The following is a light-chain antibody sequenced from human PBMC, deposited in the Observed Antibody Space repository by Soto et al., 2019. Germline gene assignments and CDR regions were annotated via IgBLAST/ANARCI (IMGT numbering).Light chain of an antibody. CDR2: EVS. CDR1: QGLVYKDGHTY. J-gene: IGKJ4*01. V-gene: IGKV2-30*01. CDR3: MQGTHWPLT. Sequence: DVVMTQSPLSLPVTLGQPASISCRSSQGLVYKDGHTYLHWFQQRPGPSPRRLIYEVSNRDSGVPDRFSGSGSGTDFTLKISRVEAEDVGVYYCMQGTHWPLTFGGGDKVEIK.